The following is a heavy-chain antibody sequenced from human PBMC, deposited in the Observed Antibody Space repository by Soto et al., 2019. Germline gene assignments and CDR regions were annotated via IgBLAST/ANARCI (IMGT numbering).Heavy chain of an antibody. CDR1: GFTFRDYA. Sequence: DVQLLESGGGLVQPGGSLTLSCAASGFTFRDYAMSWVRQAPGKGLEWVSAIGGGGDDIYYADSVKGRFTISRDNSKNTLYLQMNSLRAEDTAVYYCAKDAGAYNGKCDWFDPWGQGTLVTVSS. V-gene: IGHV3-23*01. CDR3: AKDAGAYNGKCDWFDP. CDR2: IGGGGDDI. D-gene: IGHD3-16*01. J-gene: IGHJ5*02.